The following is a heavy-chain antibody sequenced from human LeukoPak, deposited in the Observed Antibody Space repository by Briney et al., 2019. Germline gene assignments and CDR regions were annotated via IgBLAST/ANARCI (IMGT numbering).Heavy chain of an antibody. V-gene: IGHV3-23*01. J-gene: IGHJ4*02. Sequence: GGSLRLSCAASGFTFSSYAMNWVRQAPGKGLEWVSAISGSGDSTYYGDSVKGRFTISRDNSKNTLYLQMNSLRAEDTAVYYCAKTRPLDSSSWSHGDYWGQGTLVTVSS. CDR2: ISGSGDST. D-gene: IGHD6-13*01. CDR1: GFTFSSYA. CDR3: AKTRPLDSSSWSHGDY.